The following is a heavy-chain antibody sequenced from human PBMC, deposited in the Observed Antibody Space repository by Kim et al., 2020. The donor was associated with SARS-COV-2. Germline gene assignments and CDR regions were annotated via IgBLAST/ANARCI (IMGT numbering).Heavy chain of an antibody. CDR1: GGSFSGYY. V-gene: IGHV4-34*01. CDR2: INHSGST. CDR3: ARGDSGTGSGSSNWFDP. Sequence: SETLSLTCAVYGGSFSGYYWSWIRQPPGKGLEWIGEINHSGSTNYNPSLKSRVTISVDTSKNQFSLKLSSVTAADTAVYYCARGDSGTGSGSSNWFDPWG. J-gene: IGHJ5*02. D-gene: IGHD3-10*01.